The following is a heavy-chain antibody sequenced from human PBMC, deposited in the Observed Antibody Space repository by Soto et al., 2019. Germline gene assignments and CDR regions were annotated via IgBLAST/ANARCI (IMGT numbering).Heavy chain of an antibody. J-gene: IGHJ4*02. Sequence: GGSLSLSCSASGFSFSSSAMSWVRQAPGKGLEWVSAISGSGGSTYYADSVKGRFTISRDNSKNTLYLQMNSLRAEDTAVYYCAVELSGSYLFDYWGQGTLVTVSS. CDR3: AVELSGSYLFDY. D-gene: IGHD1-26*01. CDR1: GFSFSSSA. V-gene: IGHV3-23*01. CDR2: ISGSGGST.